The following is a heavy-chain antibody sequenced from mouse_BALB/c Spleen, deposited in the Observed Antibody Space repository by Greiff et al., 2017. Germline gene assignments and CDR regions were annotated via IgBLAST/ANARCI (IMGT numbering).Heavy chain of an antibody. CDR1: GFAFSSYD. D-gene: IGHD6-1*01. V-gene: IGHV5-12-1*01. Sequence: EVKVVESGGGLVKPGGSLKLSCAASGFAFSSYDMSWVRQTPEKRLEWVAYISSGGGSTYYPDTVKGRFTISRDNAKNTLYLQMSSLKSEDTAMSYCARHPDPQPFDDWGEGTTVTVSS. CDR3: ARHPDPQPFDD. J-gene: IGHJ1*01. CDR2: ISSGGGST.